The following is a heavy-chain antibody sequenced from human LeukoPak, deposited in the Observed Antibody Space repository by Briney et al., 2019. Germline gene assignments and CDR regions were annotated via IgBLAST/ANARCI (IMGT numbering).Heavy chain of an antibody. D-gene: IGHD3-10*01. V-gene: IGHV3-23*01. CDR1: GFTVSSKY. Sequence: GGSLRLSCAASGFTVSSKYMSWVRQAPGKGLEWVSAISGSGGSTYYADSVKGRFTISRDNSKNTLYLQMNSLRAEDTAVYYCEIISGGFDYWGQGTLVTVSS. J-gene: IGHJ4*02. CDR3: EIISGGFDY. CDR2: ISGSGGST.